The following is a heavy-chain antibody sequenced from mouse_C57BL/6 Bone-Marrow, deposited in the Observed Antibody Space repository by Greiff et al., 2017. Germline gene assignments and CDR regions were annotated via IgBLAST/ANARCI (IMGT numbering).Heavy chain of an antibody. D-gene: IGHD1-1*01. Sequence: QVQLQQPGAELVKPGASVKMSCKASGYTFTSYWITWVKQRPGQGLEWIGDIYPGSGSTNYNEKFKSKATLTVDTSSSTAYMQLSSLTSEDSAVYYSARHGSSYRYFDVWGTGTTVTVSS. CDR2: IYPGSGST. CDR3: ARHGSSYRYFDV. V-gene: IGHV1-55*01. J-gene: IGHJ1*03. CDR1: GYTFTSYW.